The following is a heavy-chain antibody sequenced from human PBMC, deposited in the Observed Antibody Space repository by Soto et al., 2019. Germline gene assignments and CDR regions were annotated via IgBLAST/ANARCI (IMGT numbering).Heavy chain of an antibody. V-gene: IGHV5-51*01. J-gene: IGHJ4*02. D-gene: IGHD6-19*01. Sequence: GESLKISCQGSGYTFAKHWIGWVRQMPGKGLEWMGIIYPDDSDTRYSPSFQGQVTISADASITTAYLQWTSLKVADTAMYYCGRHVRGSGWYVFDYWGQGTLVTVSS. CDR1: GYTFAKHW. CDR3: GRHVRGSGWYVFDY. CDR2: IYPDDSDT.